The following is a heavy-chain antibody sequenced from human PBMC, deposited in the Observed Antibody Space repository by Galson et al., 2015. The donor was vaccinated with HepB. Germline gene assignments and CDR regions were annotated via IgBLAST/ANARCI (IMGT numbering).Heavy chain of an antibody. CDR1: GFTFSSYS. V-gene: IGHV3-21*01. CDR2: ISSSSSYI. J-gene: IGHJ4*02. Sequence: SLRLSCAASGFTFSSYSMNWVRQAPGKGLEWVSSISSSSSYIYYADSVKGRFTISRDNAKNSLYLQMNSLRAEDTAVYYCAREGSGWSDYYFDYWGQGTLVTVSS. CDR3: AREGSGWSDYYFDY. D-gene: IGHD6-19*01.